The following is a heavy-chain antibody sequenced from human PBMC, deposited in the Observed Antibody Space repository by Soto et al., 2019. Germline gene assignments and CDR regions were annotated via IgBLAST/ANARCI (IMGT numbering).Heavy chain of an antibody. CDR3: AAPLDGDYAAFDI. J-gene: IGHJ3*02. V-gene: IGHV3-23*01. CDR1: GFTFSSYA. CDR2: ISGSGGST. D-gene: IGHD4-17*01. Sequence: EVQLLESGGGLVQPGGSLRLSCAASGFTFSSYAMSWVRQAPGKGLEWVSAISGSGGSTYYADSVKGRFTISRDNSKNTLYLKMNSLRAEDTAVYYCAAPLDGDYAAFDIWGQGTMVTVSS.